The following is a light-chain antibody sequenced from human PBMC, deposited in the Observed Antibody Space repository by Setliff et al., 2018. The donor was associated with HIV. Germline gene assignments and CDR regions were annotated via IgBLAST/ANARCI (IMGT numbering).Light chain of an antibody. CDR3: NSYTSSTTYV. Sequence: QSVLAQPPSASGTPGQSVTISCSGSSSNIGSPYVSWFHQLPGTAPKLLIYKGDQRPSGVPDRFSGSKSGSSASLAISGLRSEDEADYYCNSYTSSTTYVFGTGTKVTVL. CDR1: SSNIGSPY. V-gene: IGLV1-47*01. J-gene: IGLJ1*01. CDR2: KGD.